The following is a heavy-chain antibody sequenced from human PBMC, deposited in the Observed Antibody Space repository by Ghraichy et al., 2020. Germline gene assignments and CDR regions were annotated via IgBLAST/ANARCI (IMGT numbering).Heavy chain of an antibody. CDR3: ARDGRRVYYDYVWGSYRFGGYFDY. Sequence: LSLTCAASGFTFSSYAMHWVRQAPGKGLEYVSAISSNGGSTYYANSVKGRFTISRDNSKNTLYLQMGSLRAEDMAVYYCARDGRRVYYDYVWGSYRFGGYFDYWGQGTLVTVSS. J-gene: IGHJ4*02. V-gene: IGHV3-64*01. CDR1: GFTFSSYA. D-gene: IGHD3-16*02. CDR2: ISSNGGST.